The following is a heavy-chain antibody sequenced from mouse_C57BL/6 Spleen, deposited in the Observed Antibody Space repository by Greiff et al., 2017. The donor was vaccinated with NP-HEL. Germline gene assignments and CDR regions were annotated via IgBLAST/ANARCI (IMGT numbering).Heavy chain of an antibody. D-gene: IGHD3-2*02. V-gene: IGHV5-4*01. Sequence: EVMLVESGGGLVKPGGSLKLSCAASGFTFSSYAMSWVRQTPEKRLEWVATISDGGSYTYYPDNVKGRFTISRDNAKNNLYLQMSHLKSEDTAMYYCAREAGSSGPGYFDYWGQGTTLTVSS. CDR3: AREAGSSGPGYFDY. CDR1: GFTFSSYA. CDR2: ISDGGSYT. J-gene: IGHJ2*01.